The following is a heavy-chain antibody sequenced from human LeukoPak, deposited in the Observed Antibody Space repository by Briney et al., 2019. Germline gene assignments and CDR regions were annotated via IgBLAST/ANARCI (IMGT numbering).Heavy chain of an antibody. D-gene: IGHD2-15*01. CDR1: GFTFNKYG. CDR2: ISYDGSNR. V-gene: IGHV3-30*18. Sequence: GGSLRLSCAASGFTFNKYGMHWVRQAPGKGLEWVAVISYDGSNRYYADSVNGRFTISRDNSKNTLYLQMNSLRAEDTAVYYCANIPEEVVAATGTGHFDYWGQGTLVTVSS. CDR3: ANIPEEVVAATGTGHFDY. J-gene: IGHJ4*02.